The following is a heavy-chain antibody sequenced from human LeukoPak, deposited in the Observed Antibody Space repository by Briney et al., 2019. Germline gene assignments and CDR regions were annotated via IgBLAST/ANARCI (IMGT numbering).Heavy chain of an antibody. CDR3: ARYRRSGYSPGYFDY. V-gene: IGHV1-46*01. Sequence: ASVKVSCKASGYTFTSYYMHWVRQAPGQGLEWMGIINPSGGSTSYAQKFQGRVTMTRDTSTSTVYMELSSLRSEDTAVYYCARYRRSGYSPGYFDYWGQGTLVTVSS. CDR2: INPSGGST. J-gene: IGHJ4*02. D-gene: IGHD3-3*01. CDR1: GYTFTSYY.